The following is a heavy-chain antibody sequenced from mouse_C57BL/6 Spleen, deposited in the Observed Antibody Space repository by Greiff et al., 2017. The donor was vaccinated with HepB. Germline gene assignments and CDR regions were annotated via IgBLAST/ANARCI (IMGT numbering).Heavy chain of an antibody. CDR3: ARGMCYDYDSYFDY. D-gene: IGHD2-4*01. J-gene: IGHJ2*01. CDR2: ISSGSSTI. V-gene: IGHV5-17*01. Sequence: EVKVVESGGGLVKPGGSLKLSCAASGFTFSDYGMHWVRQAPEKGLEWVAYISSGSSTIYYADTVKGRFTISRDNAKNTLFLQMTSLRSEDTAMYYCARGMCYDYDSYFDYWGQGTTLTVSS. CDR1: GFTFSDYG.